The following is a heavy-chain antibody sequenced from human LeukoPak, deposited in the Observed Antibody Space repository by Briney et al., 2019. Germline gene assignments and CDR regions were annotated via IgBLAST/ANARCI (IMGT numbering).Heavy chain of an antibody. V-gene: IGHV3-23*01. CDR1: GFTFSNYW. J-gene: IGHJ4*02. D-gene: IGHD2-2*01. CDR3: AKDPMGYCSSTSCYGGFDY. Sequence: GGSLRLSCAASGFTFSNYWMHWVRQAPGKGLEWVSAISGSGGSTYYADSVKGRFTISRDNSKNTLYLQMNSLRAEDTAVYYCAKDPMGYCSSTSCYGGFDYWGQGTLVTVSS. CDR2: ISGSGGST.